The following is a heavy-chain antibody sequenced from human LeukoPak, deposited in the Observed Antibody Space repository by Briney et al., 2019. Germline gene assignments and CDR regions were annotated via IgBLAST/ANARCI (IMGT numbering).Heavy chain of an antibody. CDR1: GASVSSGGYY. J-gene: IGHJ4*02. V-gene: IGHV4-61*08. CDR2: IYYSGST. CDR3: ARRGGSGRSFDY. Sequence: PSETLSLTCTVSGASVSSGGYYWRWLRQPPGKGLEWIGYIYYSGSTNYNPTLKSRVTISVETSKNQFSLKVSSVTAADTAVYYCARRGGSGRSFDYWGQGTLVTVSS. D-gene: IGHD3-10*01.